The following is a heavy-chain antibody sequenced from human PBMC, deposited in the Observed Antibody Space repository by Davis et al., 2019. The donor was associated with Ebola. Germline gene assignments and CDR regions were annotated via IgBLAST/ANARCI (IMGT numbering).Heavy chain of an antibody. CDR3: AREGRYSGYDYYYYYGMDV. V-gene: IGHV1-69*13. D-gene: IGHD5-12*01. CDR2: IIPIFGTA. Sequence: SVKVSCKASGGTFSSYAISWVRQAPGQGLEWMGGIIPIFGTANYAQKFQGRVTITADESTSTAYMELSSLRSEDTAVYYCAREGRYSGYDYYYYYGMDVWGKGTTVTVSS. J-gene: IGHJ6*04. CDR1: GGTFSSYA.